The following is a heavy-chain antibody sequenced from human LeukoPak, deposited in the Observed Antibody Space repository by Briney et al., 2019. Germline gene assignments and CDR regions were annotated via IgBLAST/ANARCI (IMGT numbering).Heavy chain of an antibody. Sequence: PGGSLRLSCAASGFTFSSYGMHWVRQAPGRGLEWGSFIRYDGSDKYYTDSVKGRFTISRDNSKNTLYLQVNSLRAEDTAVYYCAKDRGGTYSYFYYYMDVWGKGTTVTVSS. D-gene: IGHD1-26*01. CDR3: AKDRGGTYSYFYYYMDV. V-gene: IGHV3-30*02. CDR2: IRYDGSDK. J-gene: IGHJ6*03. CDR1: GFTFSSYG.